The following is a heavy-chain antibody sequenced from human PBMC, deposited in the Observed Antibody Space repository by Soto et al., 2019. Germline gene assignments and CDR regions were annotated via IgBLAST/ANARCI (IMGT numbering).Heavy chain of an antibody. J-gene: IGHJ4*02. V-gene: IGHV4-34*01. CDR1: GVTMSYGGYS. CDR3: AKGKHPDY. CDR2: IKHSGST. Sequence: KPSETLSLTCSVSGVTMSYGGYSWSWIRQPPGKGLEWIGEIKHSGSTNYNPSLKSRVTISADTSKNQFSLNLSSVTAADTAVYYCAKGKHPDYWGQGTLVTVSS.